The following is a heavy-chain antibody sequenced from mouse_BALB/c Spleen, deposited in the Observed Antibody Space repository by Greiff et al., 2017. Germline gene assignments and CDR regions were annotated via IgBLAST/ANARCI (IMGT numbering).Heavy chain of an antibody. Sequence: VQLKESGPGLVKPSQSLSLTCSVTGYSITSGYYWNWIRQFPGNKLEWMGYISYDGSNNYNPSLKNRISITRDTSKNQFFLKLNSVTTEDTATYYGASPYDYDVSWFAYWGQGTLVTVSA. CDR2: ISYDGSN. V-gene: IGHV3-6*02. D-gene: IGHD2-4*01. CDR1: GYSITSGYY. J-gene: IGHJ3*01. CDR3: ASPYDYDVSWFAY.